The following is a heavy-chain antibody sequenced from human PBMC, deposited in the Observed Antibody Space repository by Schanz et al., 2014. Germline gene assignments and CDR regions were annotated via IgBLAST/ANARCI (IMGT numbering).Heavy chain of an antibody. CDR1: GNTLSAYY. Sequence: QVQLVQSGADVKKPGASVKVSCKASGNTLSAYYIHWIRQAPGQGLEWMGWIDPNSGGTNYAQKFQGRVPITSDTSITTVYMEVNSLTSDDTAVFYCARTASHDVWRGYIPHYAFDLWGQGTVVIVSS. V-gene: IGHV1-2*02. J-gene: IGHJ3*01. CDR2: IDPNSGGT. D-gene: IGHD3-3*01. CDR3: ARTASHDVWRGYIPHYAFDL.